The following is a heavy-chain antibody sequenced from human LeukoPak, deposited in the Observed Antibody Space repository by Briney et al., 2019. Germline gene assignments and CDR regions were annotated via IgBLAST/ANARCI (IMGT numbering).Heavy chain of an antibody. D-gene: IGHD2-2*02. J-gene: IGHJ1*01. CDR2: IKQDGSEK. CDR3: AREVCCSSTSCYTGYFQH. Sequence: PGGSLRLSCAASGFTFSSYWMSWVRQAPGKGLEWVAKIKQDGSEKYYVDSVKGRSTISRDNAKNSLYLQMNSLRAEDTAVYYCAREVCCSSTSCYTGYFQHWGQGTLVTVSS. V-gene: IGHV3-7*01. CDR1: GFTFSSYW.